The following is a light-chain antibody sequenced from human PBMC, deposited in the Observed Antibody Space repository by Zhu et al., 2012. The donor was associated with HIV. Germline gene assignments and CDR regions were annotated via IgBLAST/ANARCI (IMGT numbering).Light chain of an antibody. J-gene: IGKJ4*01. CDR3: QQRSNWPLT. Sequence: EIVLTQSPGILSLSPGDRATLSCRASQSVNKIFLAWYQQRPGQAPRLLIYGASSRASGIPDRFSGSGSGADLTLTISSLEPEDFALYYCQQRSNWPLTFGGGTKVEIK. CDR1: QSVNKIF. V-gene: IGKV3D-20*02. CDR2: GAS.